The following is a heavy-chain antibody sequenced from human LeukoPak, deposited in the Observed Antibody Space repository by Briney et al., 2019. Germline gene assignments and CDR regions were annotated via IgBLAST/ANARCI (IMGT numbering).Heavy chain of an antibody. J-gene: IGHJ4*02. CDR2: IYYSGST. CDR3: ASGQRYSSSWSLFFFDY. CDR1: GGSISSSSYY. V-gene: IGHV4-39*01. D-gene: IGHD6-13*01. Sequence: PSETLSLTCTVFGGSISSSSYYWGWIRQPPGKGLEWIGSIYYSGSTYYNPSLKSRVTISVDTSKNQFSLKLSSVTAADTAVYYCASGQRYSSSWSLFFFDYWGQGTLVTVSS.